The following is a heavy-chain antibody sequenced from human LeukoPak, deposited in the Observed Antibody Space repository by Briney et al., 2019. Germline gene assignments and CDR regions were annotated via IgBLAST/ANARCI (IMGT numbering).Heavy chain of an antibody. D-gene: IGHD6-13*01. Sequence: ASVKVSCKASGGTFSSYAISWVRQAPGQGLEWMGGIIPIFGTANYAQKFQGRVTITADESTSTAYMGLSSLRSEDTAVYYCATRIAAVGIGPHWYFDLWGRGTLVTVSS. V-gene: IGHV1-69*13. J-gene: IGHJ2*01. CDR2: IIPIFGTA. CDR1: GGTFSSYA. CDR3: ATRIAAVGIGPHWYFDL.